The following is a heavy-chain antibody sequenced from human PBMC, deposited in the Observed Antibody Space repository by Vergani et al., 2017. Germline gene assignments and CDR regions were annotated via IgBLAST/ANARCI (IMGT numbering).Heavy chain of an antibody. V-gene: IGHV3-23*01. CDR1: GFTFSTSA. CDR2: ISVSGGNA. CDR3: AKEQRGGGNYGWFDP. Sequence: EVQLLESGGGLVQPGGSLRLSCAASGFTFSTSAMNWVRQAPGKGLEWVSSISVSGGNAYYADSVKGRFTISRDNSRDKLYLQMNSLRADDPALYCCAKEQRGGGNYGWFDPWGQGTLVTVSP. D-gene: IGHD3-10*01. J-gene: IGHJ5*02.